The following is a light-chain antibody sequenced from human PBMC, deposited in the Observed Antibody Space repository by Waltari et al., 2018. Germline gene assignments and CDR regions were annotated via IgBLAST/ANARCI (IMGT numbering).Light chain of an antibody. CDR1: SIREYY. CDR3: NSRDTSGGRRHVV. CDR2: GEN. V-gene: IGLV3-19*01. J-gene: IGLJ2*01. Sequence: SSELTQDPAVSVALGQTVRITCQGHSIREYYATWYPQKPGQAPVLVIHGENNRPSGIPDRFSGSNSGNTATLTITGAQAEDEADYFCNSRDTSGGRRHVVFGGGTKLTVL.